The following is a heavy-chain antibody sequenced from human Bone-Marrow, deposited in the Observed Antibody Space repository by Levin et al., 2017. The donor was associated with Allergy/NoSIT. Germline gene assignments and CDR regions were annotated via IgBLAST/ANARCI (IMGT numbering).Heavy chain of an antibody. V-gene: IGHV1-69*02. D-gene: IGHD2-2*02. Sequence: KISCKASGGTFSSYTISWVRQAPGQGLEWMGRIIPILGIANYAQKFQGRVTITADKSTSTAYMELSSLRSEDTAVYYCADCTSCYTNPTRAYYYYGMDVWGQGTTVTVSS. CDR3: ADCTSCYTNPTRAYYYYGMDV. CDR2: IIPILGIA. J-gene: IGHJ6*02. CDR1: GGTFSSYT.